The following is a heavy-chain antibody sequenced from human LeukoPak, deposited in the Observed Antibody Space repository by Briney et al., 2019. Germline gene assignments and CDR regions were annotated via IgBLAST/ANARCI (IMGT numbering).Heavy chain of an antibody. J-gene: IGHJ5*02. D-gene: IGHD2-2*01. CDR3: ASGSDIVVVPAAYNWFDP. Sequence: GASVKVSCKASGYTFTGYYMHWVRQAPGQGLEWMGWINPNSDGTNYAQKFQGWVTMTRDTSISTAYMELSRLRSDDTAVYYCASGSDIVVVPAAYNWFDPWGQGTLVTVSS. V-gene: IGHV1-2*04. CDR2: INPNSDGT. CDR1: GYTFTGYY.